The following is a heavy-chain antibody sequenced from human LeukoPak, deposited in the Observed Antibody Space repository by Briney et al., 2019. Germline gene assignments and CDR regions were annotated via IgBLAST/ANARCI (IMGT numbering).Heavy chain of an antibody. CDR2: IIPILGIA. Sequence: SVKVSCKASGGTFSSYAISWVRQAPGQGLEWMGRIIPILGIANYAQKFQGRVTITADKSTSTACMELSSLRSEDTAVYYCARGSGYSYGSLGYWGQGTLVTVSS. J-gene: IGHJ4*02. V-gene: IGHV1-69*04. CDR1: GGTFSSYA. CDR3: ARGSGYSYGSLGY. D-gene: IGHD5-18*01.